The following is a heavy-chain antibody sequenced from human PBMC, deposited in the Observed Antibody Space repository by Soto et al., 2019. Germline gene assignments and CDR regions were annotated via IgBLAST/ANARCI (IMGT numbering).Heavy chain of an antibody. CDR3: ARDIGPDTYYYYGMDV. CDR2: IIPIFGTA. CDR1: GGTFSSDA. V-gene: IGHV1-69*13. Sequence: PVKGSWKASGGTFSSDAISWVLRSRLQGLEWMGGIIPIFGTANYAQKFQGRVTITADESTSTAYMELSSLRSEDTAVYYCARDIGPDTYYYYGMDVWGQGTTVTVYS. D-gene: IGHD1-26*01. J-gene: IGHJ6*02.